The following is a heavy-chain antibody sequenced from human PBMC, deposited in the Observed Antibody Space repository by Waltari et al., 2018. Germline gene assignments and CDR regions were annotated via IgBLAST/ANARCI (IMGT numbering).Heavy chain of an antibody. Sequence: EVQLVESGGGLVQPGGSLRLSCAASGFTFSSYWMSWVRQAPGKGLEWVANIKQDGSEKYYVDSVKGRFTISRDNAKNSLYLQMNSLRAEDTAVYYCARAGVTGYSSGWYYFDYWGQGTLVIVSS. CDR3: ARAGVTGYSSGWYYFDY. D-gene: IGHD6-19*01. CDR2: IKQDGSEK. CDR1: GFTFSSYW. J-gene: IGHJ4*02. V-gene: IGHV3-7*01.